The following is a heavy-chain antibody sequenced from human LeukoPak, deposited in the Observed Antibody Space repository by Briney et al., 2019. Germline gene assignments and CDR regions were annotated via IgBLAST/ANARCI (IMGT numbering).Heavy chain of an antibody. CDR2: ISTNGGGT. D-gene: IGHD6-13*01. Sequence: PGGSLRLSCSASGFSFSSYAMNWVRQAPGKGLEYVSTISTNGGGTYYADSVKGRFTISRDNPKNTLYLQISSLRSEDTAVYYCVTGIAAAGTNYWGQGTLVTVSS. CDR3: VTGIAAAGTNY. J-gene: IGHJ4*02. V-gene: IGHV3-64D*09. CDR1: GFSFSSYA.